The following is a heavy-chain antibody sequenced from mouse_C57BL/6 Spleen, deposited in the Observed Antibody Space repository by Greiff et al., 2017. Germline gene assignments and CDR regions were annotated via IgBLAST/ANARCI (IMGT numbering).Heavy chain of an antibody. J-gene: IGHJ4*01. CDR2: ISSGSSTI. CDR3: ASPIYYYGSSSGAMDY. V-gene: IGHV5-17*01. Sequence: EVKLMESGGGLVKPGGSLKLSCAASGFTFSDYGMHWVRQAPEKGLEWVAYISSGSSTIYYADTVKGRFTISRDNAKNTLFLQMTSLRSEDTAMYYCASPIYYYGSSSGAMDYWGQGTSVTVSS. D-gene: IGHD1-1*01. CDR1: GFTFSDYG.